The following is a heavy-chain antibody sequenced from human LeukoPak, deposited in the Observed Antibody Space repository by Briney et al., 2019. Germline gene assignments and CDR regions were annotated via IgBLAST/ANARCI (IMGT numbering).Heavy chain of an antibody. J-gene: IGHJ4*02. CDR2: MSSSDDGR. V-gene: IGHV3-23*01. D-gene: IGHD3-9*01. CDR3: ARTYYDILTGYNPYFDY. CDR1: GFSFSSYA. Sequence: GGSLRLSCATSGFSFSSYAMSWVRQAPGKGLEWVSAMSSSDDGRYYAASVRGRFTISRDNAKNFLYLQMNSLRAEGTAVYYCARTYYDILTGYNPYFDYWGQGILVTVSS.